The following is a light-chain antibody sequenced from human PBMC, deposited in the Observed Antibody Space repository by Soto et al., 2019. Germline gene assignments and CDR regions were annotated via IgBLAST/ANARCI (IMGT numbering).Light chain of an antibody. CDR1: QSISSW. CDR3: QQYNSFPT. CDR2: KAS. J-gene: IGKJ1*01. Sequence: DIQMTQSPSTLSASVGDRVTITCRASQSISSWLAWYQQKPGRAPKLLIYKASSLESGVPSRFSGSGSGTEFTLTISSLQPDXFATYYCQQYNSFPTFGQGTKVEIK. V-gene: IGKV1-5*03.